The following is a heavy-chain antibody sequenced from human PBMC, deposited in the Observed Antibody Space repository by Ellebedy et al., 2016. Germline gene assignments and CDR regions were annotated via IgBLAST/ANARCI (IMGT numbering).Heavy chain of an antibody. CDR2: ISAYNGNT. J-gene: IGHJ4*02. CDR1: GYTFTSYG. CDR3: ARTRGLGSYSFFDY. V-gene: IGHV1-18*01. D-gene: IGHD4-11*01. Sequence: ASVKVSCKASGYTFTSYGISWVRQAPGQGLEWMGWISAYNGNTNYAQKFQGRVTMTSDTSTSTVYMDLSSLRSEDTAVYYCARTRGLGSYSFFDYWGQGTLVTVSS.